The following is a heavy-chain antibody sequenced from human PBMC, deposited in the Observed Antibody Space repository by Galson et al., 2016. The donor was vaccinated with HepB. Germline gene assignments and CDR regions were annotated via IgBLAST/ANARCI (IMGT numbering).Heavy chain of an antibody. D-gene: IGHD6-19*01. CDR2: MIPVFGTA. CDR1: GGTFMNYA. CDR3: AGDLEVVGGHGMGV. Sequence: SVKVSCKASGGTFMNYAINWVRQAPGQGLEWMGRMIPVFGTANYAQKFQGRITITADESTITVYMELSSLRSEDTAVYYCAGDLEVVGGHGMGVWGQGTTVTVSS. J-gene: IGHJ6*02. V-gene: IGHV1-69*13.